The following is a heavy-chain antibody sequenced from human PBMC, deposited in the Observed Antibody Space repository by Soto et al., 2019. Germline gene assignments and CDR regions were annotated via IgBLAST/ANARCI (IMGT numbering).Heavy chain of an antibody. Sequence: GETLKISCKASGYNFTNYWIAWVRQMPGKGLEWMGFSYPGDSDTTYSPSFQGQVTISAATSIRTAYLQWSGLKASDTAMYYCARLPRGDFWGGRYYYYGMNGWRRGTTVIV. V-gene: IGHV5-51*01. CDR2: SYPGDSDT. D-gene: IGHD3-3*01. CDR1: GYNFTNYW. J-gene: IGHJ6*02. CDR3: ARLPRGDFWGGRYYYYGMNG.